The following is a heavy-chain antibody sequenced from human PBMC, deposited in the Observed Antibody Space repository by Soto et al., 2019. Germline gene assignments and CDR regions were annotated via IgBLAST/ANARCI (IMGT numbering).Heavy chain of an antibody. D-gene: IGHD5-12*01. CDR1: GFTFSSYA. Sequence: EVQLLESGGGLVQPGGSLRLSCAASGFTFSSYAITWVRQAPGKGLEWVSAISYSGVSTYYADSVKGRFTISRDSSENTLSLQMNSLRVDDTAVYYCARTRGYIDYDLDYWGQGTLVTVSS. CDR2: ISYSGVST. J-gene: IGHJ4*02. CDR3: ARTRGYIDYDLDY. V-gene: IGHV3-23*01.